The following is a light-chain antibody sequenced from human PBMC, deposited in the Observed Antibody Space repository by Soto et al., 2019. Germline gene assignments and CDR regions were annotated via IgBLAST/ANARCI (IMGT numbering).Light chain of an antibody. Sequence: EIVLTQSPGTLSLSPGERAPLSWRASQSVSSSYLAWYQQKPGQAPRLLIYSASSRATGIPDRFSGSGSGTDFALTISRLEPEDFAVYYCQQYGSSPKITFGQGTRLEI. CDR1: QSVSSSY. CDR2: SAS. CDR3: QQYGSSPKIT. J-gene: IGKJ5*01. V-gene: IGKV3-20*01.